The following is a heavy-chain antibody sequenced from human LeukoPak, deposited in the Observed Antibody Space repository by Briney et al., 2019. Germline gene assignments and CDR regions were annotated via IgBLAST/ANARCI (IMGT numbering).Heavy chain of an antibody. CDR3: AREVVAARNYNWFDP. V-gene: IGHV1-69*06. CDR2: IIPIFGTA. CDR1: GGTFSSYA. D-gene: IGHD2-15*01. J-gene: IGHJ5*02. Sequence: GASVKVSCKASGGTFSSYAISWVRQAPGQGLEWMGGIIPIFGTANYAQKFQGRVTITADKSTSTAYMELSSLRSEDTAVYYCAREVVAARNYNWFDPWGQGTLVTVSS.